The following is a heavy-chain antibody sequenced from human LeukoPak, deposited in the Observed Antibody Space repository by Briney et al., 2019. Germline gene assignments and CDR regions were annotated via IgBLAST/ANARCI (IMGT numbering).Heavy chain of an antibody. CDR2: ISSSSSMF. D-gene: IGHD4-17*01. Sequence: PGGSLRLSCAASGFTFSSYSMNWVRQAPGKGLEWVSYISSSSSMFYYADSVKGRFTISRDNAKNSLYLQMKSLRDEDTAIYYCARDYGDLPARVPYFDYWGQGTLVTVSS. CDR3: ARDYGDLPARVPYFDY. V-gene: IGHV3-48*02. J-gene: IGHJ4*02. CDR1: GFTFSSYS.